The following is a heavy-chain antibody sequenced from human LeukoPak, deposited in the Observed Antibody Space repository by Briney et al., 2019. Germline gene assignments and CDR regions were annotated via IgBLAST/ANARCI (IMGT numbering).Heavy chain of an antibody. CDR1: GFTSSSYW. D-gene: IGHD2-15*01. J-gene: IGHJ4*02. CDR3: ARAPYCIGGSCRFDY. V-gene: IGHV3-7*03. Sequence: GASLRLSCAVSGFTSSSYWMSWVRQAPGKGLEWVANIKQDGSEKYYVDSVKGRFTISRDNAKNSLYLQMNSLRAEDTAVYYCARAPYCIGGSCRFDYWGQGTLVTVSS. CDR2: IKQDGSEK.